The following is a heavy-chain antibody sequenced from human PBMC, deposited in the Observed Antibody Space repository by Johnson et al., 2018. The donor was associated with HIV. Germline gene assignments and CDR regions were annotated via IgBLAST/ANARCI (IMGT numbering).Heavy chain of an antibody. J-gene: IGHJ3*02. CDR2: ISWNSGSI. V-gene: IGHV3-9*01. CDR1: GFTFDDYA. Sequence: VQLVESGGGLVQPGRSLRLSCAASGFTFDDYAMHWVRQAPGKGLEWVSGISWNSGSIGYADSVKGRFTISRDNSKNTLYLQMNSLRAEDTAVYYCARGGYRSGWFHDAFDIGGQGTMVTVSS. D-gene: IGHD6-19*01. CDR3: ARGGYRSGWFHDAFDI.